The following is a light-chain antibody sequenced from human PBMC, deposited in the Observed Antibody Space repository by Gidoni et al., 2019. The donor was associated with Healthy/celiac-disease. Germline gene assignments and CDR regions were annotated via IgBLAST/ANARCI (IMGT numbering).Light chain of an antibody. CDR1: QNVLYSSNNNNY. V-gene: IGKV4-1*01. Sequence: DIVMTQSPDSLAVSLGERATINCKSSQNVLYSSNNNNYLAWYQQKPGQPPKLLIYWASTRESGVPDRFSGSGSGTDFTLTISSLQAEDVAVYYCQQYYITPWTFGQGTKVEVK. CDR3: QQYYITPWT. J-gene: IGKJ1*01. CDR2: WAS.